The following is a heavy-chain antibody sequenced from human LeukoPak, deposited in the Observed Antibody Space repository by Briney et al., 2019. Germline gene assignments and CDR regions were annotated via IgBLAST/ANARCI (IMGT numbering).Heavy chain of an antibody. CDR3: AKARIAAAGTGAFDV. D-gene: IGHD6-13*01. CDR1: GFTVSSYG. CDR2: FSATDGSA. V-gene: IGHV3-23*01. J-gene: IGHJ3*01. Sequence: GGSLRLSCAASGFTVSSYGMTWVRQAPGKGLEWVSAFSATDGSAQYAESVRGRFTISRDNSKNSLYLQMNSLRDEDTAVYYCAKARIAAAGTGAFDVWGQGTMVTVSS.